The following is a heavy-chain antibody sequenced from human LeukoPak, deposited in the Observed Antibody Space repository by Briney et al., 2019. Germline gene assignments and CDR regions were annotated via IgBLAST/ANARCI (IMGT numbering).Heavy chain of an antibody. J-gene: IGHJ6*02. CDR1: GLTVSSNY. CDR2: ISTSSNYI. V-gene: IGHV3-21*01. Sequence: GGSLRLSCAASGLTVSSNYMSWVRQAPGKGLEWVSSISTSSNYIYYADSVKGRFTISRDNSKNTLYLQMNSLRAEDTAVYYCARDFCSTSCYYNYYYGMDVWGQGTTVTVSS. CDR3: ARDFCSTSCYYNYYYGMDV. D-gene: IGHD2-2*01.